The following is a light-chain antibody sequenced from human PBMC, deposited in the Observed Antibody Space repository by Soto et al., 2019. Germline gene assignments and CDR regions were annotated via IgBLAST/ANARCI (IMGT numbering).Light chain of an antibody. J-gene: IGKJ1*01. CDR3: QHYGSSRWT. CDR1: QSVSSSY. V-gene: IGKV3-20*01. Sequence: EIVLTQSPGTLSLSPGERATLSCRASQSVSSSYLAWYQQKPGQAPRLLIYGASSRATGIPDRFSGSGSGTDFTLTISRLEPEDFAVYYCQHYGSSRWTFGQRTKVEIK. CDR2: GAS.